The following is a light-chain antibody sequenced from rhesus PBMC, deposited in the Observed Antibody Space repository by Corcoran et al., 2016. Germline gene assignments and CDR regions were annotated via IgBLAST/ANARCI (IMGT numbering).Light chain of an antibody. CDR3: PQHNSNPWT. Sequence: DIQMTQSPSFLSASVGDRVTIICQSSQGISNWLAWYQQKPWKAPKLLIYAASSLQSGVPSRFSGGGSRTYLPLTVSSLQPGDFATCYYPQHNSNPWTFGQGTKVEIK. J-gene: IGKJ1*01. V-gene: IGKV1-33*02. CDR2: AAS. CDR1: QGISNW.